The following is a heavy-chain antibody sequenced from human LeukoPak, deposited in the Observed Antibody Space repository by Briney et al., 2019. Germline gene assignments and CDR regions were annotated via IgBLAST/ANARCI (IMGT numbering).Heavy chain of an antibody. V-gene: IGHV1-18*01. D-gene: IGHD3-10*01. J-gene: IGHJ6*03. Sequence: ASVKVSCQASGYMFTSYAIHWVREAPGQGLEWLGWISVYNGKTDYAEGLQGRVTMTTDRSTNTAFMELRSPRSDDTAIYFCARGSGSPYYYYMDVWGKGTAVTVSS. CDR1: GYMFTSYA. CDR2: ISVYNGKT. CDR3: ARGSGSPYYYYMDV.